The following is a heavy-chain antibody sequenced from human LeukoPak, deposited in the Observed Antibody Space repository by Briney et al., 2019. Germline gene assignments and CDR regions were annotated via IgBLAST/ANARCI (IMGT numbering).Heavy chain of an antibody. CDR1: GGSISRCSYN. V-gene: IGHV4-39*07. D-gene: IGHD6-6*01. J-gene: IGHJ4*02. CDR2: IYYSGIT. CDR3: AKSEYGRHLDD. Sequence: SETLSLTCTVSGGSISRCSYNWAWIRQPPGKGLEWIGSIYYSGITYYNPSLKSRVAISIDTSKNQFSLRLNSVTAADSAVYYCAKSEYGRHLDDWGQGTLVTVSS.